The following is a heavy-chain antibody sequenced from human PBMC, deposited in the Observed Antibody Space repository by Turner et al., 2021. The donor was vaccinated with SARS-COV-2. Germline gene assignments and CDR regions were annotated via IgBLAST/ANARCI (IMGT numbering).Heavy chain of an antibody. CDR3: ARDLGGYHDFWNGYYTSGFDY. CDR2: ISRSSSFI. Sequence: EVQLVESGGGLVKPGGSLRLSCAASGFTFSTYNMNWGRQAPGKGLEWVSSISRSSSFIYYEDSVKGRFTISRDNAKNSLYLQMNSLRAEDTAVYYCARDLGGYHDFWNGYYTSGFDYWGQGTLVTVSS. V-gene: IGHV3-21*01. J-gene: IGHJ4*02. CDR1: GFTFSTYN. D-gene: IGHD3-3*01.